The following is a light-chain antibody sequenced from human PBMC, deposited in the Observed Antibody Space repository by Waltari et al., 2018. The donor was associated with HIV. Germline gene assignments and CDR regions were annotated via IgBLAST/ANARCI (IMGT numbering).Light chain of an antibody. CDR3: ATWDDTLNGVI. J-gene: IGLJ2*01. CDR1: SSNIGSNS. Sequence: QSVLTQPPSASGTPGQRVTISCSGGSSNIGSNSVHWYQQLPGTAPRLLLYSTNQRPSRVPDRFSGSKSDTSASLAISGLQSEDEADYYCATWDDTLNGVIFGGGTKLTVL. CDR2: STN. V-gene: IGLV1-44*01.